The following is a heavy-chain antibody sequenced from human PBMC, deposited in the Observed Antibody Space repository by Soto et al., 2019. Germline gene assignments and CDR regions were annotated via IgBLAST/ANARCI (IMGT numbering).Heavy chain of an antibody. D-gene: IGHD3-22*01. CDR1: GGSISSYY. Sequence: QVQLQESGPGLVKPSETLSLTCTVSGGSISSYYWSWIRQPAGKGLEWIVRIYTSGSTNYNPSLKRRVTMSGDTSKNQFSLKLSSVTAADTAVYYCASTYYYDSSGYYNGMDVWGQGTTVTVSS. V-gene: IGHV4-4*07. CDR2: IYTSGST. J-gene: IGHJ6*02. CDR3: ASTYYYDSSGYYNGMDV.